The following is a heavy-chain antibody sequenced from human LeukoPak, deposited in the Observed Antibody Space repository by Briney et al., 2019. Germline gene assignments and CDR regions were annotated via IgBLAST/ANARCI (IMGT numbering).Heavy chain of an antibody. CDR2: IYYSGST. CDR3: ARHYYGSGSSLRPTPRNFDY. J-gene: IGHJ4*02. D-gene: IGHD3-10*01. Sequence: SETLSLTCTVSGGSISSSSYYWGWIRQPPGKGLEWIGSIYYSGSTYYNPSLKSRVTISVDTSKNQFSLKLSSVTAADTAVYYCARHYYGSGSSLRPTPRNFDYWGQGTLVTVSS. CDR1: GGSISSSSYY. V-gene: IGHV4-39*01.